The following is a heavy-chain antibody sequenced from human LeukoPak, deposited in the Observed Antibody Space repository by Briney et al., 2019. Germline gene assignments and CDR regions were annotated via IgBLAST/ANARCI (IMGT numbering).Heavy chain of an antibody. J-gene: IGHJ4*02. V-gene: IGHV4-4*07. CDR1: GGSISSYY. Sequence: SETLSLTCTVSGGSISSYYWSWIRQPPGKGLEWIGRIYTSGSTNYNPSLKSRVTMSVDTSKNQFSLKLSSVTAADTAVYYCAREGHPNYYDSSGYPDPFDYWGQGTLVTVSS. CDR3: AREGHPNYYDSSGYPDPFDY. CDR2: IYTSGST. D-gene: IGHD3-22*01.